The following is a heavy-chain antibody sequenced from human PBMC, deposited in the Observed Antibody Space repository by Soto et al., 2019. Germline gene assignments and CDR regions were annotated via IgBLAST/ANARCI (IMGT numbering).Heavy chain of an antibody. V-gene: IGHV4-31*03. CDR2: IYYSGST. Sequence: QVQLQESGPGLVKPSQTLSLTCTVSGGSISSGGYYWSWIRQHPGKGLEWIGYIYYSGSTYYNPSLKGRVTISVDTSKNQFSLKLSSVTAGDTAVYYCAGDRDYAGGGGSVFDYWGQGTLVTVSS. J-gene: IGHJ4*02. CDR1: GGSISSGGYY. CDR3: AGDRDYAGGGGSVFDY. D-gene: IGHD3-16*01.